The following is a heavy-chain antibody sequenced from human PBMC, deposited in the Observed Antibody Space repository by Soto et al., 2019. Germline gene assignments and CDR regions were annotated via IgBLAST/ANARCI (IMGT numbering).Heavy chain of an antibody. CDR2: IYYSGST. CDR3: ARYYYDSSGYYDY. J-gene: IGHJ4*02. D-gene: IGHD3-22*01. Sequence: PETLSLSCAVYGGSFSGYYWSWIRQPPGKGLEWIGDIYYSGSTNYNPSLKSRVTISVDTSKNQFSLKLSSVTAADTAVYYCARYYYDSSGYYDYWGQGTLVTVSS. CDR1: GGSFSGYY. V-gene: IGHV4-59*01.